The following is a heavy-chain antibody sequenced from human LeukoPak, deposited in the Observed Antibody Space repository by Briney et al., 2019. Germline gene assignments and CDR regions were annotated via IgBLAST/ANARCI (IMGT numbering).Heavy chain of an antibody. CDR3: ARLGWEITMVRDYNWFDP. J-gene: IGHJ5*02. V-gene: IGHV4-39*01. CDR2: IYYSGST. Sequence: SETLSLTCTVSGGSISSSSYYWGWIRQPPGKGLEWIGSIYYSGSTYYNPSLKSRVTISVDTSKNQFSLKLSSVTAADTAVYYCARLGWEITMVRDYNWFDPWGQGTLVTVSS. CDR1: GGSISSSSYY. D-gene: IGHD3-10*01.